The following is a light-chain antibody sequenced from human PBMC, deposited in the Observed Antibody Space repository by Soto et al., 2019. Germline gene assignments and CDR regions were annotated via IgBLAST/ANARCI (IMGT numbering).Light chain of an antibody. CDR1: QSVSSW. CDR3: QQYESYWT. J-gene: IGKJ1*01. V-gene: IGKV1-5*02. CDR2: DAS. Sequence: IQMTQSPSTLSASVGDRVTIICRASQSVSSWLAWYQQKPGKAPKLLIYDASNLESGVPSRFSGSGSGTEFTLTVCSLQPDDFATYYCQQYESYWTFGQGTKVEIK.